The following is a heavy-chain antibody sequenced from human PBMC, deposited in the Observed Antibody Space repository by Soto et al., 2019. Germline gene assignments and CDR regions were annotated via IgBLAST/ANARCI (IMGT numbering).Heavy chain of an antibody. CDR3: ARGVSGYESSSYYYMDV. V-gene: IGHV1-8*01. CDR1: GYTFTSYD. Sequence: ASVKVSCKASGYTFTSYDINWVRQATGQGLEWMGWMNPNSGNTGYAQKFQGRVTMTRNTSISTAYMELSSLRSEDTAVYYCARGVSGYESSSYYYMDVWGKGTTVTVSS. J-gene: IGHJ6*03. D-gene: IGHD5-12*01. CDR2: MNPNSGNT.